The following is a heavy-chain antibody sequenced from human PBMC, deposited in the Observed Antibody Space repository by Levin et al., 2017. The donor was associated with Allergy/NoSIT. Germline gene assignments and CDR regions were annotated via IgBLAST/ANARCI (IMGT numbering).Heavy chain of an antibody. J-gene: IGHJ6*02. Sequence: GGSLRLSCAASGFNFSSHGMHWVRQAPGKGLEWVAVVSYDGINKYYADSVKGRFTISRDNSKNTLSLRMNSLRAEDTAVYYCAKDPRSDILTVYHSYYYYGMDVWGQGTLVTVYS. CDR2: VSYDGINK. CDR3: AKDPRSDILTVYHSYYYYGMDV. D-gene: IGHD3-9*01. V-gene: IGHV3-30*18. CDR1: GFNFSSHG.